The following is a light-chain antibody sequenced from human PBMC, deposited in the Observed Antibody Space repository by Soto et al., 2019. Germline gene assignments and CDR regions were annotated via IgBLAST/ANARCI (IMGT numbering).Light chain of an antibody. CDR2: DAS. Sequence: EIVLTQSPATLSLSPGERATLSCRASQSVSSYLAWYQQKPGQAPRLLIYDASGRATGIPARFSGSGSGTDFTLTISRLEPEDFAVYYCQQRSNWYTFGQGTKLEIK. CDR3: QQRSNWYT. V-gene: IGKV3-11*01. J-gene: IGKJ2*01. CDR1: QSVSSY.